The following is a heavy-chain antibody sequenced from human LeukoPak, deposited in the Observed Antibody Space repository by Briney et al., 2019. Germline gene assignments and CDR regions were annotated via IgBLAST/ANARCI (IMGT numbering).Heavy chain of an antibody. J-gene: IGHJ6*02. CDR1: GFTFSNFG. V-gene: IGHV3-30*03. D-gene: IGHD3-9*01. CDR3: ARGMGILRYFDWLYYYYGMDV. CDR2: ISNDKINT. Sequence: PGGSLRLSCAASGFTFSNFGMHWVRQAPGKGLEWVAVISNDKINTYYGDSVKGRFAISRDNAKNTLYLQMNSLRDEDTAVYYCARGMGILRYFDWLYYYYGMDVWGQGTAVTVSS.